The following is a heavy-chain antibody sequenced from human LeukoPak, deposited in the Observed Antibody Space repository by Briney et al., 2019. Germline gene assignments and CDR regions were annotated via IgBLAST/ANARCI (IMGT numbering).Heavy chain of an antibody. Sequence: GGSLRLSCAASGFTFSSYAMSWVRQAPGKGLEWVSAISGSGGSTYYADSVKGRFTISRDNSKNTLYLQMNSLRAEDTAVYYCARTGWGAYGMDVWGPGTTVTASS. V-gene: IGHV3-23*01. D-gene: IGHD1-14*01. J-gene: IGHJ6*02. CDR2: ISGSGGST. CDR1: GFTFSSYA. CDR3: ARTGWGAYGMDV.